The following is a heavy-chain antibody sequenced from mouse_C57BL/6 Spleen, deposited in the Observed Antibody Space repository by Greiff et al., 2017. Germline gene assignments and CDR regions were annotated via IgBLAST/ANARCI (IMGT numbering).Heavy chain of an antibody. Sequence: EVKLMESGPELVKPGASVKIPCTASGYTFTDYNMDWVKQSHGKSLEWIGDINPNNGGTFYNQKFKGKATLTVDKSSSTAYMELRSLTSEDTAVYYCARDYGNPYAMDYWGQGTSVTVSS. CDR3: ARDYGNPYAMDY. J-gene: IGHJ4*01. V-gene: IGHV1-18*01. CDR2: INPNNGGT. D-gene: IGHD2-1*01. CDR1: GYTFTDYN.